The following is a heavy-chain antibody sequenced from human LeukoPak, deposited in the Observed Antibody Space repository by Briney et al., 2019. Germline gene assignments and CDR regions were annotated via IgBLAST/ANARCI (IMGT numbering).Heavy chain of an antibody. Sequence: TGGPLRLPCAALDFPFGFYWLAWVRQAPGKGLEWVATITLDGSDSYYVDSVKGRFTVSRDNAKNSLYLQMNSLRAEDTAVFYRTTENWYVFENWGQGSLVTVSS. CDR1: DFPFGFYW. J-gene: IGHJ4*02. V-gene: IGHV3-7*04. CDR2: ITLDGSDS. CDR3: TTENWYVFEN. D-gene: IGHD1-1*01.